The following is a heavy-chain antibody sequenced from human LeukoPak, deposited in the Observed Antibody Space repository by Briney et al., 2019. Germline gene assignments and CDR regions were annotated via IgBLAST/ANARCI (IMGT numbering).Heavy chain of an antibody. CDR2: ISHSGST. Sequence: SETLSLTCAVYGGSFSGDYWRWIRQPPGKGLEWIGEISHSGSTNYNPSLKSRVTISVDTSKNKFSLKLSSVTAADTAVYYCARRGPYYYDSSPYDYWGQGTLVTVSS. CDR3: ARRGPYYYDSSPYDY. CDR1: GGSFSGDY. V-gene: IGHV4-34*01. J-gene: IGHJ4*02. D-gene: IGHD3-22*01.